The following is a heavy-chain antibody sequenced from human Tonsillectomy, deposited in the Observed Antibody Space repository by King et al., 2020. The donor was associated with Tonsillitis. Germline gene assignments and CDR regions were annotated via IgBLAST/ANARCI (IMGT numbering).Heavy chain of an antibody. Sequence: QLQESGPGLVKPSETLSLTCTVSGGSISSYYWSWIRQPPGKGLEWIGYIYYSGSTNYNPSLKSRVTISVDTSKNQFSLKLSSVTAADTAGYYCARLVIRGLFGRGLLYFDYWGPGTLVTVSS. V-gene: IGHV4-59*08. CDR1: GGSISSYY. D-gene: IGHD3-10*02. J-gene: IGHJ4*02. CDR2: IYYSGST. CDR3: ARLVIRGLFGRGLLYFDY.